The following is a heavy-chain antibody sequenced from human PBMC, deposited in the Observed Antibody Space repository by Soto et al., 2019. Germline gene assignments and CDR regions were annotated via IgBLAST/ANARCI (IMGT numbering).Heavy chain of an antibody. CDR2: VFHTGTA. Sequence: SETLSLTGHISGASISSRQYNWVWVRQPQGKGLEWMASVFHTGTAYYNLSLSSRATISVDTSKNQFSLRLTSLTAADTAVYYCARHGTRMASRPLDSWGQGSLFTVSS. V-gene: IGHV4-39*01. D-gene: IGHD1-7*01. CDR1: GASISSRQYN. CDR3: ARHGTRMASRPLDS. J-gene: IGHJ4*02.